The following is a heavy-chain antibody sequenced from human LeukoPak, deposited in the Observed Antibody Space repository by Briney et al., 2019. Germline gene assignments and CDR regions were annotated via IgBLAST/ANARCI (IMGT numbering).Heavy chain of an antibody. CDR2: MNPNSGNT. J-gene: IGHJ3*02. V-gene: IGHV1-8*03. CDR3: ASLLATYYYDSSGQSDAFDI. D-gene: IGHD3-22*01. Sequence: ASVKVSCKASGYTFTSYDINWVRQATGQGLEWMGWMNPNSGNTGYAQKFQGRVTITRNTSISTAYMELSSLRSEDTAVYYCASLLATYYYDSSGQSDAFDIWGQGTMVTVSS. CDR1: GYTFTSYD.